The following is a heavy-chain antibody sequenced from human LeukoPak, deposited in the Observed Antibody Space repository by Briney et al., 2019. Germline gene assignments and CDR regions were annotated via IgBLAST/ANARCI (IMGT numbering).Heavy chain of an antibody. D-gene: IGHD6-13*01. J-gene: IGHJ4*02. V-gene: IGHV3-30-3*01. CDR3: ARSSSWYYFDY. CDR2: ISYDGSNK. CDR1: GFTFSSYA. Sequence: PGGSLRLSCAASGFTFSSYAMHWVRQAPGKGLEWVAVISYDGSNKYYADSVKGRFIISRDNSKNTLYLQMNSLRAEDTAVYYCARSSSWYYFDYWGQGTLVTVSS.